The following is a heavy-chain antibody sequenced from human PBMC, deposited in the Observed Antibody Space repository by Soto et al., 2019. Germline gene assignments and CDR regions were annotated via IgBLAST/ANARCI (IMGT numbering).Heavy chain of an antibody. CDR2: MNPNSGNT. D-gene: IGHD2-15*01. Sequence: ASVKVSCKASGYTFTNYDINWVRQATGQGLEWMGWMNPNSGNTGYAQKFQGRVTMTRNTSISTAYMELSSLRSEDTAVYYCAREAGNCSGGSCYSAYFLGYWGQGTLVTVSS. CDR3: AREAGNCSGGSCYSAYFLGY. J-gene: IGHJ4*02. CDR1: GYTFTNYD. V-gene: IGHV1-8*02.